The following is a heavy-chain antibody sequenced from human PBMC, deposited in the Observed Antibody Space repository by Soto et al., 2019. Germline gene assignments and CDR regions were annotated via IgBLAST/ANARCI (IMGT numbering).Heavy chain of an antibody. CDR3: AQAGWLDPPFDY. D-gene: IGHD6-19*01. V-gene: IGHV3-30*03. CDR2: ISYDGSDK. CDR1: RFTLSGHA. J-gene: IGHJ4*02. Sequence: GGSLRLSCAASRFTLSGHAMHWVRPAPGKGLEWLAVISYDGSDKFYGDSVKGRFTISRDNSKNTLYLQMNSLRAEDTAVYYCAQAGWLDPPFDYWGQGTLVTVSS.